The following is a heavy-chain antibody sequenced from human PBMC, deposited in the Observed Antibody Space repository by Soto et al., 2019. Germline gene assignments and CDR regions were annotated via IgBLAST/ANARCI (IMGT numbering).Heavy chain of an antibody. CDR2: ISSSGSTI. J-gene: IGHJ4*02. CDR1: EFPLRCYE. Sequence: GGSLRLSCASLEFPLRCYELNGVGQAPGKGLEWVSYISSSGSTIYYADSVKGRFTISRDNAKNSLYLQMNSLRAEDTAVYYCARLDGYSHFDYWGQGTLVTVSS. D-gene: IGHD5-18*01. V-gene: IGHV3-48*03. CDR3: ARLDGYSHFDY.